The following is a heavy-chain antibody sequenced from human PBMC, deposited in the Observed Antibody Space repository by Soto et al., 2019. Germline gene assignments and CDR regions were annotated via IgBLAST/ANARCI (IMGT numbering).Heavy chain of an antibody. CDR1: GITFRSYA. CDR2: IYSGGIT. Sequence: VGSLRLSFAASGITFRSYAMSWFRQAPGKGLGWGSVIYSGGITFYADSVKGRFSISRDNSKNTLYLQMNSLRAEDTAVYYCARGPRDTIDYWGQGTLVTVSS. J-gene: IGHJ4*02. V-gene: IGHV3-66*01. CDR3: ARGPRDTIDY.